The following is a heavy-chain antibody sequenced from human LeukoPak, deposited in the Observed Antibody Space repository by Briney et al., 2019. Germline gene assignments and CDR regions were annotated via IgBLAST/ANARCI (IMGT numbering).Heavy chain of an antibody. J-gene: IGHJ2*01. D-gene: IGHD6-13*01. Sequence: GGSLRLSCAASGFTFSSYSMNWVRQAPGKGLEWVSSISSSSSYIYYADSVKGRFTISRDNAKNSLYLQMNSLRAEDTAVYYCARDRGSSSWYSQEENWYFDLWGRGTLVTVSS. CDR2: ISSSSSYI. V-gene: IGHV3-21*01. CDR1: GFTFSSYS. CDR3: ARDRGSSSWYSQEENWYFDL.